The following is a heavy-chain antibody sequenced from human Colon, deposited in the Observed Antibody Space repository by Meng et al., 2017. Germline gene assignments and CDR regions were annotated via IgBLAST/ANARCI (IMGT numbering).Heavy chain of an antibody. CDR3: ARGKYYDISGFHEAFDI. V-gene: IGHV3-48*03. CDR1: GFTFSSYE. CDR2: ISSSGSPI. Sequence: GESLKISCAASGFTFSSYEANWVRQAPGKGLEWVSYISSSGSPIFYADSVKGRFTISRDNAKNSLYLQMNSLRAEDTAIYYCARGKYYDISGFHEAFDIWGQGTMVTVSS. D-gene: IGHD3-22*01. J-gene: IGHJ3*02.